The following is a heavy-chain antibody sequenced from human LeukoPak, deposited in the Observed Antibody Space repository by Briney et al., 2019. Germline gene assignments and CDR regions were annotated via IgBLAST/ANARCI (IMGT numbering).Heavy chain of an antibody. CDR1: GGSISTYY. Sequence: SETLSLTCTVSGGSISTYYWSYIRQPPGKGLEWIGYINYSGSTNYNPSLKSRVTISIDTSKNQFSLKLSSVTAADTAVYYCARSSPFGDFDYWGQGTLVTVSS. V-gene: IGHV4-59*12. J-gene: IGHJ4*02. D-gene: IGHD3-10*01. CDR3: ARSSPFGDFDY. CDR2: INYSGST.